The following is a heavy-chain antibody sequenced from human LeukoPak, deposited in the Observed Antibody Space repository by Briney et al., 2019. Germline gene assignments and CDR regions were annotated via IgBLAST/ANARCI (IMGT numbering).Heavy chain of an antibody. D-gene: IGHD3-10*01. Sequence: GGSLRLSCGASGFTFRNYGMHWVRQAPGTGLEWVAFTRYDGSDPYYADSVKGRFTISRDNSENTLFLQMNSLKLEDTAVYFCTKGGVGPMYPWGQGTLVIVSS. J-gene: IGHJ5*02. CDR1: GFTFRNYG. V-gene: IGHV3-30*02. CDR2: TRYDGSDP. CDR3: TKGGVGPMYP.